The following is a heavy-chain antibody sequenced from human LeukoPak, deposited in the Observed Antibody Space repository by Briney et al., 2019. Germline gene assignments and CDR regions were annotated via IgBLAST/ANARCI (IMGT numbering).Heavy chain of an antibody. CDR1: GYTFTSYG. D-gene: IGHD5-24*01. V-gene: IGHV1-69*13. Sequence: GASVKVSCKASGYTFTSYGISWVRQAPGQGLEWMGGIIPIFGTANYAQKFQGRVTITADESTSTAYMELSSLRSEDTAVYYCARGGGYRAGPFDYWGQGTLVTVSS. CDR3: ARGGGYRAGPFDY. J-gene: IGHJ4*02. CDR2: IIPIFGTA.